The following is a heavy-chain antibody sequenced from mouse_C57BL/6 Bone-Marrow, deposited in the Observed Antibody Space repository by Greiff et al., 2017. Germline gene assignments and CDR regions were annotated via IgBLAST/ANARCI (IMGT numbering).Heavy chain of an antibody. CDR1: GYTFTDYN. D-gene: IGHD1-1*01. CDR2: INPNNGGT. V-gene: IGHV1-18*01. J-gene: IGHJ3*01. Sequence: EVQLQQSGPELVKPGASVKIPCKASGYTFTDYNMDWVKQSHGKSLEWIGDINPNNGGTIYNQKFKGKATLTVDKSSSTAYMELRSLTSEDTAVYYCARHYYGSSYPFAYWGQGTLVTVSA. CDR3: ARHYYGSSYPFAY.